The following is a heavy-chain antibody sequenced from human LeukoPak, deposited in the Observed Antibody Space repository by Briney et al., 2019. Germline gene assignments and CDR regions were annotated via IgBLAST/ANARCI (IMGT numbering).Heavy chain of an antibody. CDR2: IYHSGST. J-gene: IGHJ3*02. Sequence: SETLSLTCAVSGGSISSGGYSWSWIRQPPGKGLEWIGYIYHSGSTYYNPSLKSRVTISVDRSKNQFSLKLSSVTAADTAVYYCARASPARDVFDIWGQGTMVTVSS. CDR3: ARASPARDVFDI. CDR1: GGSISSGGYS. V-gene: IGHV4-30-2*01.